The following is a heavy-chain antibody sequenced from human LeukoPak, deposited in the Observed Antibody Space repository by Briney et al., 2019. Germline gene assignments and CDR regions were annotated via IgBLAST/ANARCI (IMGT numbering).Heavy chain of an antibody. V-gene: IGHV1-8*01. CDR3: AKDSRWLERGDYFDY. D-gene: IGHD5-24*01. J-gene: IGHJ4*02. CDR2: MNPNSGNT. CDR1: GYTFTSYD. Sequence: ASVKVSCKTSGYTFTSYDINWVRQATGQGLEWMGWMNPNSGNTGYAQRFQGRVTMTRNTSIGTAYMELSSLRAEDTAVYYCAKDSRWLERGDYFDYWGQGTLVTVSS.